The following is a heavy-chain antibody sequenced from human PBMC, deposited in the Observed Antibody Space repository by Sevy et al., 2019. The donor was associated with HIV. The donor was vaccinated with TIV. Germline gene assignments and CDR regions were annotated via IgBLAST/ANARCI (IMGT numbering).Heavy chain of an antibody. J-gene: IGHJ4*02. CDR3: AQGTVGRFDS. D-gene: IGHD3-16*01. V-gene: IGHV3-7*01. CDR2: IKSDGSDK. Sequence: GGSLRLSCAASGFTFSAYWMNWVRQAPGKGLEWVANIKSDGSDKHYVDSVEGRFTISRDNAKNSLYLQMNSLRVEDTAVYYCAQGTVGRFDSWGQGTLVTVPS. CDR1: GFTFSAYW.